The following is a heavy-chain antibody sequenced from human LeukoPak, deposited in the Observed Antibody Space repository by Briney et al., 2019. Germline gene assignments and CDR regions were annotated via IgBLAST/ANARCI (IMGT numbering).Heavy chain of an antibody. CDR3: VNANAFQRYYFDY. Sequence: ASVKVSCKASGDTFSSYTISWVRQAPGQGLEWMGRIIPILGIANYAQKFQGRVTITADKSTSTAYMELSSLRSEDTAVYYCVNANAFQRYYFDYWGQGTLVTVSS. CDR2: IIPILGIA. CDR1: GDTFSSYT. D-gene: IGHD3-3*02. V-gene: IGHV1-69*02. J-gene: IGHJ4*02.